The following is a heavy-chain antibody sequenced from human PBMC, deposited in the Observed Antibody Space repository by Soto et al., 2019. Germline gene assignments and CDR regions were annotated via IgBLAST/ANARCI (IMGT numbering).Heavy chain of an antibody. CDR1: RFMFSSYW. CDR3: ARDPKTSGGQHWAFNYFDS. D-gene: IGHD7-27*01. Sequence: PGGSLRLSCAASRFMFSSYWMHWVRQAPGKGPGWVALISYDGTNKFYADSVKGRLTISRDNSKSTLYLQVDSLRPEDAAVYYCARDPKTSGGQHWAFNYFDSWGQGTLVTVSS. CDR2: ISYDGTNK. V-gene: IGHV3-30-3*01. J-gene: IGHJ4*02.